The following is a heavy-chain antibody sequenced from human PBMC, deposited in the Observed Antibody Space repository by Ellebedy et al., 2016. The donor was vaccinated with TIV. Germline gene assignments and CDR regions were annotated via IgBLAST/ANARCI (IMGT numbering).Heavy chain of an antibody. V-gene: IGHV1-46*03. CDR1: GFTFSTHY. Sequence: ASVKVSCXTSGFTFSTHYIHRVRQAPGQGLEWMGISHPSGSDTNYAQQFQGRVTMTRDTSTSTVYMDLSSLRSDDTAVYYCATWGTGQVDDALDIWGQGTMVTVSS. J-gene: IGHJ3*02. CDR3: ATWGTGQVDDALDI. D-gene: IGHD1-1*01. CDR2: SHPSGSDT.